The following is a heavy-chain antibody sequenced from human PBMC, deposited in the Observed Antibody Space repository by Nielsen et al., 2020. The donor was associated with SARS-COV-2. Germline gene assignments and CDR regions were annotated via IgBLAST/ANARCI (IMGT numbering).Heavy chain of an antibody. Sequence: LSLTCAASGFTFSSYEMNWVRQAPGKGLEWVSYISSSGSTIYYADSVKGRFTISRDNSKNTLYLQMNSLRAEDTAVYYCAGDRVGSSGWDYYFDYWGQGTLVTVSS. V-gene: IGHV3-48*03. CDR3: AGDRVGSSGWDYYFDY. D-gene: IGHD6-19*01. CDR2: ISSSGSTI. CDR1: GFTFSSYE. J-gene: IGHJ4*03.